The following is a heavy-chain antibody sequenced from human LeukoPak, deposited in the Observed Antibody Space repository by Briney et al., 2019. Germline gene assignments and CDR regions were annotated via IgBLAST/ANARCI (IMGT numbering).Heavy chain of an antibody. CDR2: ISYDGSNK. CDR3: ARESSWDIVVVPAAHFDY. J-gene: IGHJ4*02. V-gene: IGHV3-30*04. D-gene: IGHD2-2*01. CDR1: GFTFSSYA. Sequence: GRSLRLSCAASGFTFSSYAMHWVRQAPGKGLEWVAVISYDGSNKYYADSVKGRFTISRDNSKNTLYLQMNSLRAEDTAVYYCARESSWDIVVVPAAHFDYWGQGTLVTVSS.